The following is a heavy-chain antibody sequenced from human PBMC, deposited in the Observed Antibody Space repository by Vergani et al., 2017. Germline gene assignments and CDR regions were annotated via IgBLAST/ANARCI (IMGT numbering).Heavy chain of an antibody. CDR1: GYTFTGYY. CDR2: INPNSGGT. Sequence: QVQLVQSGAEVKKPGASVKVSCKASGYTFTGYYMHWVRQAPGQGLEWMGRINPNSGGTNDAQKFQGRVTMTRDTSISTAYMELSRLGSDDTAGYYCARVRRSGLVVVPAGLGYFDYWGQGTLVTVSS. D-gene: IGHD2-2*01. J-gene: IGHJ4*02. CDR3: ARVRRSGLVVVPAGLGYFDY. V-gene: IGHV1-2*06.